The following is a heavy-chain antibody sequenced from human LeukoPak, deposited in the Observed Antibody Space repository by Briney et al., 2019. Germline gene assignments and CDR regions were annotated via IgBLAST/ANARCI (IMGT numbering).Heavy chain of an antibody. V-gene: IGHV3-20*04. CDR3: ARGGATTANDY. D-gene: IGHD2-21*02. J-gene: IGHJ4*02. Sequence: GGSLRLSCAASGFTLDDYGMSGVGHAPGKGVEWGSGINWNGGSKEYADSVKGRLNICRDNEKNSLYLQMNSLRAEDTALYYCARGGATTANDYWGQGTLVTVSS. CDR2: INWNGGSK. CDR1: GFTLDDYG.